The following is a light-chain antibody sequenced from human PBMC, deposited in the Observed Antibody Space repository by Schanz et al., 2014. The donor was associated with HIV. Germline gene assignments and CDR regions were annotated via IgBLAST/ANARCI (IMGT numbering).Light chain of an antibody. Sequence: QSALTQPASVSGSPGQSITISCTGTSSDVGGYNSVSWYQQHPGKVPKLMIYDVSNRPSGVSNRFSGSKSGNTASLTISGLQAEDEADYYCSSYTSNTTLVFGGGTKVTVL. CDR1: SSDVGGYNS. CDR3: SSYTSNTTLV. CDR2: DVS. V-gene: IGLV2-14*03. J-gene: IGLJ2*01.